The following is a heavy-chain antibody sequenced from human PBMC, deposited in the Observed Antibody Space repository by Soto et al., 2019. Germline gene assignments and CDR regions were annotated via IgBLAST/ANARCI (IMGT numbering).Heavy chain of an antibody. Sequence: GGSLRLSCAASGFTFSSYAMHWVRQAPGKGLEWVAVISYDGSNKYYADSVKGRFTISRDNSKNTLYLQMNSLRAEDTAVYYCARGRSGGSCYSKEACRYFQHWGQGTLVTVSS. CDR1: GFTFSSYA. J-gene: IGHJ1*01. CDR3: ARGRSGGSCYSKEACRYFQH. D-gene: IGHD2-15*01. V-gene: IGHV3-30-3*01. CDR2: ISYDGSNK.